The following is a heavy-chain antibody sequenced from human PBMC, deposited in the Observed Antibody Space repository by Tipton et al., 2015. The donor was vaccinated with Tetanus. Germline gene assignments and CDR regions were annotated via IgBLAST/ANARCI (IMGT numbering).Heavy chain of an antibody. Sequence: VQLVQSGGEVKKPGESLKISCKGSGYIFNNYWIGWVRQKPGKGLEWMGIIYPGGSDTRYSPSFQGQVTISVDKSINIACLQWRSLKASDTSMCYCARAHFTEGVCNFDFGGQGALVTVAS. CDR1: GYIFNNYW. CDR2: IYPGGSDT. D-gene: IGHD2-8*02. CDR3: ARAHFTEGVCNFDF. V-gene: IGHV5-51*01. J-gene: IGHJ4*02.